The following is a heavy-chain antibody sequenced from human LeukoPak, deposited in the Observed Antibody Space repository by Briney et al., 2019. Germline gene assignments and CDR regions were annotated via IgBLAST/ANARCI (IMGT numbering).Heavy chain of an antibody. CDR3: TRSSGYYSDAFDI. CDR1: GYSFTSYW. J-gene: IGHJ3*02. D-gene: IGHD3-22*01. CDR2: IYPGDSDT. V-gene: IGHV5-51*01. Sequence: GESLRISCKGSGYSFTSYWIGWVRQMPGKGLEWMGIIYPGDSDTRYSPSFQGQVTISVDKSISTAYLQWSSLKASDTAMYYCTRSSGYYSDAFDIWGQGTMVTVSS.